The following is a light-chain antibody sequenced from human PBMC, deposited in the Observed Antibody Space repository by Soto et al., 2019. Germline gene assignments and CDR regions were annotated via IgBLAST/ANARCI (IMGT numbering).Light chain of an antibody. CDR1: QSVSSN. V-gene: IGKV3-20*01. J-gene: IGKJ1*01. Sequence: EIVMAPSPATLSLSPGERATLSCRASQSVSSNLAWYQQKPGQAPRLLIYETSSRATGIPDRFSGSGSQTDFTLTISRXEPEDFAVYYCQQYGTSPRTFGQGTKVDIK. CDR2: ETS. CDR3: QQYGTSPRT.